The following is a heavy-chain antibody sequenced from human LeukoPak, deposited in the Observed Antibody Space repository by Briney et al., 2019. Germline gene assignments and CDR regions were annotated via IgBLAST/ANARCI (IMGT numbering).Heavy chain of an antibody. J-gene: IGHJ4*02. V-gene: IGHV3-48*03. CDR2: ISSSGSTI. D-gene: IGHD3-9*01. CDR1: GFTFSSSE. Sequence: GGSLRLSCAASGFTFSSSEMNRVRQAPGKGLEWVSYISSSGSTIYYADSVKGRFTISRDNAKNSLYLQMNSLRAEDTAVDYCARQGLRYFGWPSEADYWGQGTLVTVSS. CDR3: ARQGLRYFGWPSEADY.